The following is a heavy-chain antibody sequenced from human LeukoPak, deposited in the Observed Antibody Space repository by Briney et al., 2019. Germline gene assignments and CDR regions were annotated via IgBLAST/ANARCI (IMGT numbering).Heavy chain of an antibody. CDR3: ARAGGYSYGLDY. D-gene: IGHD5-18*01. V-gene: IGHV1-8*03. J-gene: IGHJ4*02. CDR1: GGTFSSYA. Sequence: ASVKVSCKASGGTFSSYAISWVRQAPGQGLEWMGWMNPNSGNTGYAQKFQGRVTITRNTSISTAYMELSSLRSEDTAVYYCARAGGYSYGLDYWGQGTLVTVSS. CDR2: MNPNSGNT.